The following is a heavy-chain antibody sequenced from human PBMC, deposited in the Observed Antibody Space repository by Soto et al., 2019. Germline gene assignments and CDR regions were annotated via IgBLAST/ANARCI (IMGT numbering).Heavy chain of an antibody. D-gene: IGHD6-19*01. V-gene: IGHV1-18*01. CDR2: INAFNGNT. Sequence: QVQLVQSGAEVKKPGASVKVSCKASGYTFISYGVSWVRQAPGQGLEWMGWINAFNGNTNYAQKLQGRVTMTRDTSTSTAYMELRSLRSDDTAVYYCARDPVAGTYFDYWGQGTLVTVSS. CDR1: GYTFISYG. CDR3: ARDPVAGTYFDY. J-gene: IGHJ4*02.